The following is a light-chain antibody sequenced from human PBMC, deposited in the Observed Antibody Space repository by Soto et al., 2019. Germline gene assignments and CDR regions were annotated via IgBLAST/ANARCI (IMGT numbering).Light chain of an antibody. CDR2: WAS. Sequence: DIVMTQSPDSLSVSLGERATINCKSSQTVLYSSNNKNHLAWYQQRPGQPPKLLFSWASARESGVPDRFSASGSGTDFTLSIGSLQAEDVAVYYCQQYYSTPRTFGQGTKVDIK. CDR1: QTVLYSSNNKNH. J-gene: IGKJ1*01. CDR3: QQYYSTPRT. V-gene: IGKV4-1*01.